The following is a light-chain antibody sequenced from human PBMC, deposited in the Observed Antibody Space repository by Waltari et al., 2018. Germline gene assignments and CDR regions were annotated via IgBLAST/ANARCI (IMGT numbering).Light chain of an antibody. CDR3: NSRDSSGNHLVV. CDR2: GKN. J-gene: IGLJ2*01. Sequence: SSELTQDPAVSVALGQTVRIKCQGDSPRSYYASWYQQKPGQAPVLVIYGKNNRPSGIPDRFSGSSSGNTASLTITGAQAEDEADYYCNSRDSSGNHLVVFGGGTKLTVL. CDR1: SPRSYY. V-gene: IGLV3-19*01.